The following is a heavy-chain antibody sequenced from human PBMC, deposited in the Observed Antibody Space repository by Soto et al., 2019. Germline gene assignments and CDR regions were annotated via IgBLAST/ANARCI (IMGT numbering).Heavy chain of an antibody. Sequence: PGGSLRLSCAASGFTVSSNYMSWVRQAPGKGLEWVSVIYSGGSTYYADSVKGRFTISRDNSKNTLYLQMNSLRAEDTAVYYCARDGWLVATAPYYYYYGMDVWGQGTTVTVSS. J-gene: IGHJ6*02. CDR2: IYSGGST. CDR1: GFTVSSNY. CDR3: ARDGWLVATAPYYYYYGMDV. D-gene: IGHD5-12*01. V-gene: IGHV3-66*01.